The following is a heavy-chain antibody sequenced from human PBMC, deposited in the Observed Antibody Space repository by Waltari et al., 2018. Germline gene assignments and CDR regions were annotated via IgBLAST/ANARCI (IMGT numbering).Heavy chain of an antibody. CDR2: ISHNSDSI. D-gene: IGHD6-6*01. V-gene: IGHV3-23*01. CDR3: VKDGGFGPMAAARVRYFHD. Sequence: EVQILESGGGLAQPGGSLRLSCGASGFPFSTYAMSWVRQTQGKGLEWVAGISHNSDSIYYGDTWKGRFTISRDNSKNMVYLQMNDLSADDTALYYCVKDGGFGPMAAARVRYFHDWGQGTLVTVST. J-gene: IGHJ1*01. CDR1: GFPFSTYA.